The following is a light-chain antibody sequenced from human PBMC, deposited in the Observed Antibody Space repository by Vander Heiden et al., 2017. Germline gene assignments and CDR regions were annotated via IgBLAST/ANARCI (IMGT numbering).Light chain of an antibody. CDR1: QSVSSN. CDR2: GAS. V-gene: IGKV3-15*01. J-gene: IGKJ3*01. CDR3: QQYNNWPPFT. Sequence: IVMTHSPATLSVSPGERATLSCRASQSVSSNLAWYQQKPGQAPRLLIYGASTRATGIPARFSGSGSGTEFTLTISSLQSEDFAVYYCQQYNNWPPFTFGPGTKVDIK.